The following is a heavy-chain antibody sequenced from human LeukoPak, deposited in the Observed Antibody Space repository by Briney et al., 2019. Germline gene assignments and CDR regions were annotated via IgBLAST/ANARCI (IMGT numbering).Heavy chain of an antibody. CDR2: LFYSGST. D-gene: IGHD3-10*01. CDR3: ATVAVIRGVTYFDY. V-gene: IGHV4-59*01. CDR1: GGSISSYY. J-gene: IGHJ4*02. Sequence: SETLSLTCTVSGGSISSYYWSWIRQPPGKGLEWIACLFYSGSTDYNPSLESRVTISVDTSKNQFSLKLRSVTAADTAVYYCATVAVIRGVTYFDYWGQGTLVTVSS.